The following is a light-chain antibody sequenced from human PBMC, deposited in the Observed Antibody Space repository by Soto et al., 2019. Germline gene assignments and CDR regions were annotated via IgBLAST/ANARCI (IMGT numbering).Light chain of an antibody. J-gene: IGKJ1*01. V-gene: IGKV1-5*03. Sequence: SISSWLAWYQQKPGKAPKLLIYKASSLESRVPSRFSGSGSGTEFTLTISSLQPDDFATYYCQQYNSYPWTFGQGTKVDIK. CDR2: KAS. CDR1: SISSW. CDR3: QQYNSYPWT.